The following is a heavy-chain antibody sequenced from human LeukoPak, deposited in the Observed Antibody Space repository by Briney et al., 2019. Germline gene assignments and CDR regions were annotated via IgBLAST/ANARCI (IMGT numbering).Heavy chain of an antibody. J-gene: IGHJ4*02. D-gene: IGHD3-10*01. Sequence: SETLSLTCTVSGGSINNYYWSWIRQPAGKGLEWIGRIYTRGSTNYNPSLKSRVTISVDTSKNQFSLKLSSVTAADTAVYYCARGHRAPAAIFSGVRGVIGPYYFDYWGQGTLVTVSS. CDR1: GGSINNYY. CDR3: ARGHRAPAAIFSGVRGVIGPYYFDY. V-gene: IGHV4-4*07. CDR2: IYTRGST.